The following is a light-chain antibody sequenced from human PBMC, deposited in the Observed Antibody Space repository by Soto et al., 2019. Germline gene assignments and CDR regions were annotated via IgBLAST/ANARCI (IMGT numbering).Light chain of an antibody. J-gene: IGKJ1*01. CDR2: DAT. Sequence: EILLTQSPDTLSLSPGERATLSCRAAQSVGTRLAWYQHKTGQAPRLLIYDATSRATGIPDRFSGSGSGTDFTLTINRLEPEDFAVYYCQQYGSTPVTFGQGTKVDIK. V-gene: IGKV3-20*01. CDR1: QSVGTR. CDR3: QQYGSTPVT.